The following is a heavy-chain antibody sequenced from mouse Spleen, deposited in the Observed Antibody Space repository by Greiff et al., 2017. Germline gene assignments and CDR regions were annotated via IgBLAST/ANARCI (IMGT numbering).Heavy chain of an antibody. J-gene: IGHJ4*01. CDR2: IDPSDSYT. D-gene: IGHD3-2*02. V-gene: IGHV1-69*01. CDR3: ARQAVRDYAMDY. CDR1: GYTFTSYW. Sequence: QVQLQQSGAELVMPGASVKLSCKASGYTFTSYWMHWVKQRPGQGLEWIGEIDPSDSYTNYNQKFKGKATLTVDKSSSTAYMQLSSLTSEDSAVYYCARQAVRDYAMDYWGQGTSVTVSS.